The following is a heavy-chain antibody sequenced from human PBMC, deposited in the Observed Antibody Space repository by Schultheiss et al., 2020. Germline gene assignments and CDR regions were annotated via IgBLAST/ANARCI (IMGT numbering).Heavy chain of an antibody. Sequence: GSLRLSCAASGFTFSSYGMHWVRQAPGKGLEWVSAISGSGGSTYYADSVKGRFTISRDNSKNTLYLQMNSLRAEDTAVYYCAGHIAVAGPYNWFDPWGQGTLVTVSS. D-gene: IGHD6-19*01. CDR2: ISGSGGST. CDR3: AGHIAVAGPYNWFDP. CDR1: GFTFSSYG. J-gene: IGHJ5*02. V-gene: IGHV3-23*01.